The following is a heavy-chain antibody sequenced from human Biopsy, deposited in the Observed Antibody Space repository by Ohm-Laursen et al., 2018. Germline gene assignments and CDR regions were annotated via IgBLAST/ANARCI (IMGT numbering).Heavy chain of an antibody. D-gene: IGHD4-23*01. CDR1: GGSLSSSTYY. V-gene: IGHV4-61*03. CDR3: ARGSNEYGGLYFPH. Sequence: SDTLSLTCGVSGGSLSSSTYYWTWIRQPPGKGLEWIGHISHTGYTSYKSSLKSRVTISLDTSRKHFSLRLTSLAAADTAVYYCARGSNEYGGLYFPHWGQGTLVTVSS. CDR2: ISHTGYT. J-gene: IGHJ1*01.